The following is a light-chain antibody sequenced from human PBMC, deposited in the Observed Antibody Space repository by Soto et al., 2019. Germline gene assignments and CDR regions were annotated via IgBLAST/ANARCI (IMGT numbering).Light chain of an antibody. CDR2: KAS. V-gene: IGKV1-5*03. CDR3: QQYSSFSLT. Sequence: MQMTQSPSSLSSSLWDRVTGTFRASQCISNYLAWYQQKPGKAPKLLISKASSLETGVPSSFSGSGSGTEFTLTISSLQPDDFATYYCQQYSSFSLTFGQGTKVDNK. CDR1: QCISNY. J-gene: IGKJ1*01.